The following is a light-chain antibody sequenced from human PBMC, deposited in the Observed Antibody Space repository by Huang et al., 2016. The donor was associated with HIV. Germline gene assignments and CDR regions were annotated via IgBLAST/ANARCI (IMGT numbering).Light chain of an antibody. CDR3: QQYALSPWT. V-gene: IGKV3-20*01. CDR1: QTVSNDY. Sequence: EIVLTQSPGTLSLSPGQRLTLSCRASQTVSNDYLAWYQHKPGQSPRLLIYAASTRAACIPDRFSGSGSATDFILTVSRLEPEDSAVYYCQQYALSPWTFGHGTKVEI. J-gene: IGKJ1*01. CDR2: AAS.